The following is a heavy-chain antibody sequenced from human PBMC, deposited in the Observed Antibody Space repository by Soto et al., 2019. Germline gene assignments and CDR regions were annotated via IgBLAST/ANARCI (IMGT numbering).Heavy chain of an antibody. D-gene: IGHD1-7*01. V-gene: IGHV4-59*01. Sequence: QVQLQESGPGLVKPSETLSLTCTVSGGSISSYYWSWIRQPPGKGLEWIGYIYYSGSTHYNPSLKSRVTISVDTSKNQFSLKLSSVTAADTAVYYCARERTIWAFDIWGQGTMVTVSS. CDR3: ARERTIWAFDI. CDR2: IYYSGST. J-gene: IGHJ3*02. CDR1: GGSISSYY.